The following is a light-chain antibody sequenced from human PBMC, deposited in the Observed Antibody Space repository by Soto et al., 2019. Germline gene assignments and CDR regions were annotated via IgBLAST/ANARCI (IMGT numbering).Light chain of an antibody. CDR2: GAS. CDR1: QSVSSSY. J-gene: IGKJ4*01. Sequence: EIVLTQSPGTLSLSPGERATLSCRASQSVSSSYLAGYQQKPGQAPRLLIYGASSRATGIPDRFSGSGSGTDFNLTISRLEPDDFSVYYCQQYCSSPLTFGGGTKVEIK. V-gene: IGKV3-20*01. CDR3: QQYCSSPLT.